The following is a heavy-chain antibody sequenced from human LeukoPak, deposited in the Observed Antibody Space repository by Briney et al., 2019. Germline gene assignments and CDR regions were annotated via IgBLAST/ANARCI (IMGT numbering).Heavy chain of an antibody. CDR1: GGSFSGYY. V-gene: IGHV4-34*01. Sequence: PSETLSLTCAVYGGSFSGYYWSWIRQPPGKGLEWIGEINHSGSTNYNPSLKSRVTISVDTSKNQFSLKLSSVTAADTAVYYCARDTAITMVRGANDYWGQGTLVTVSS. CDR3: ARDTAITMVRGANDY. CDR2: INHSGST. D-gene: IGHD3-10*01. J-gene: IGHJ4*02.